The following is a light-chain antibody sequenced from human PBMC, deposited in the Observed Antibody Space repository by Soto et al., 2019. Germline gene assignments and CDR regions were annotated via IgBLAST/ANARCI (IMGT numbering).Light chain of an antibody. CDR3: QQYDNLPIT. CDR2: DAS. J-gene: IGKJ5*01. V-gene: IGKV1-33*01. Sequence: DIQITHSPSSLSASVLYRVTITCQASQDISNYLNWYQQKPGKAPKLLIYDASNLETGVPSRFSGSGSGTDFTFTISSLQPEDIATYYCQQYDNLPITFGQGTRLEIK. CDR1: QDISNY.